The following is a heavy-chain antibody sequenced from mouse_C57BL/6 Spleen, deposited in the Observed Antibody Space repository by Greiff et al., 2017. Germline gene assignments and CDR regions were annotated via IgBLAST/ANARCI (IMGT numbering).Heavy chain of an antibody. D-gene: IGHD4-1*02. CDR2: INPGSGGT. J-gene: IGHJ2*01. CDR1: GYAFTNYL. CDR3: ARSGQLGQEEYYFDY. V-gene: IGHV1-54*01. Sequence: QVQLQQSGAELVRPGTSVKVSCKASGYAFTNYLIEWVKQRPGQGLEWIGVINPGSGGTNYNEKFKGKATLTADKSSSTAYMQLSSLTSEDSAVYFCARSGQLGQEEYYFDYWGQGTTLTVSS.